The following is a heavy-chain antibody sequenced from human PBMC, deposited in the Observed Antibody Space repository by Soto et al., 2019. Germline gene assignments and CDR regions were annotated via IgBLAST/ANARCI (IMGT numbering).Heavy chain of an antibody. CDR1: GVSISAASNS. J-gene: IGHJ5*02. D-gene: IGHD3-10*01. V-gene: IGHV4-30-2*01. CDR2: SYNSRNL. Sequence: PAETLSLTCAVSGVSISAASNSWSWIRQPPGGGLELIGYSYNSRNLLYTASLKTRLTMSLDRSNNQFSLTMNSVRAADTAVYYCARAQFYSETGRYNNLMLDPWGQGTQVTVSS. CDR3: ARAQFYSETGRYNNLMLDP.